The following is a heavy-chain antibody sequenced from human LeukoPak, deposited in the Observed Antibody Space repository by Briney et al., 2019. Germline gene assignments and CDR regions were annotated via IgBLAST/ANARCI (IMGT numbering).Heavy chain of an antibody. CDR3: AALGGYCSSTSCYYYYYYMDV. CDR1: GGSFSGYY. CDR2: INHSGST. V-gene: IGHV4-34*01. Sequence: SETLSLTCAVYGGSFSGYYWSWLRQPPGKGLEWLGEINHSGSTNYNPSLKSRVTISVDTSKNQFSLKLSSVTAADTAVYYCAALGGYCSSTSCYYYYYYMDVWGKGTTVTVSS. D-gene: IGHD2-2*01. J-gene: IGHJ6*03.